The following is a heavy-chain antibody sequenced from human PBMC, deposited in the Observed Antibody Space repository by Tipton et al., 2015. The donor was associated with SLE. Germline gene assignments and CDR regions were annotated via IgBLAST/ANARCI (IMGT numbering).Heavy chain of an antibody. V-gene: IGHV3-15*01. CDR1: GGSISAYY. Sequence: LTCAVYGGSISAYYWSWIRQPPGKGLEWVGRIKSETDAGTTDYAAPVKGRFTISRDDSKNTLYLQMNSLRTDDTAVYYCTTDGSLHWGQGTLVTVSS. CDR3: TTDGSLH. J-gene: IGHJ4*02. D-gene: IGHD3-16*02. CDR2: IKSETDAGTT.